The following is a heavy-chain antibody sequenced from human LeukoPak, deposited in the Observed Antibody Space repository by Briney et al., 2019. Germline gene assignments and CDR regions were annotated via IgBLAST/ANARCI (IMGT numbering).Heavy chain of an antibody. Sequence: PGGSVRLSCAASGVTFSSYVMSWVRQAPGKGLEWVSVISGDGITTHYAGSVKDRFTISRDNSKKMLYLQMNSLRAEYTAVYYCAKDRSEIVGASDYWGQGTLVTVSS. J-gene: IGHJ4*02. V-gene: IGHV3-23*01. D-gene: IGHD1-26*01. CDR1: GVTFSSYV. CDR3: AKDRSEIVGASDY. CDR2: ISGDGITT.